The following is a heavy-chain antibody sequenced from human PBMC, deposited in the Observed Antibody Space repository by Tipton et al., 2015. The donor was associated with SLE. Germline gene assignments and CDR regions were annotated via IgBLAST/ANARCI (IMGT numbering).Heavy chain of an antibody. Sequence: SLRFSCAASGFTFDYYAMHWVRQAPGKGLGWVSGISWNSGSIGYADSVKGRFTISRDNAKNSLYLQMNSLRAEDTALYYCAKDLLWFGELFYAFDIWGQGTMVTVSS. CDR1: GFTFDYYA. V-gene: IGHV3-9*01. CDR2: ISWNSGSI. CDR3: AKDLLWFGELFYAFDI. D-gene: IGHD3-10*01. J-gene: IGHJ3*02.